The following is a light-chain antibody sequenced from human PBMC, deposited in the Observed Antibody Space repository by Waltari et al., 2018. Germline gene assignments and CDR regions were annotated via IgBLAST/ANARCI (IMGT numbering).Light chain of an antibody. CDR1: SSDVGGYNY. V-gene: IGLV2-14*03. CDR2: DVS. Sequence: QSALTQPASVSGSPGQSITIPCTGTSSDVGGYNYVSRYQQHPGKAPKLMIYDVSNRPSGVSNRFSGSKSGNTASLTISGLQAEDEADYHCSSYSSSSTLVVFGGGTKLTVL. J-gene: IGLJ2*01. CDR3: SSYSSSSTLVV.